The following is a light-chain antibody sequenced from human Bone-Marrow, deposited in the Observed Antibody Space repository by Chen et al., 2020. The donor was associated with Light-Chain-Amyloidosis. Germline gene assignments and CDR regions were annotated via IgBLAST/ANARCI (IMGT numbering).Light chain of an antibody. V-gene: IGKV3-11*01. Sequence: EIVLTQSPATLSLSPGHRATLSCRASQSVSSYSAWYQQKPGQAPRLLIYDASNRATGIPVRFSGSGSGTDFTLTISSLEPEDFAVYYCQQRSIFGGGTKVEIK. CDR1: QSVSSY. CDR2: DAS. J-gene: IGKJ4*01. CDR3: QQRSI.